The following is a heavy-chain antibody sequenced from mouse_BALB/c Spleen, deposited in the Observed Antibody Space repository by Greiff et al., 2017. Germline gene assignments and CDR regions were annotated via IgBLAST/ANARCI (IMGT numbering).Heavy chain of an antibody. J-gene: IGHJ4*01. CDR1: GFSLSTSGMG. V-gene: IGHV8-12*01. D-gene: IGHD1-1*01. CDR2: IYWDDDK. CDR3: ARRDYYGRGAMDY. Sequence: QVTLKESGPGILQPSQTLSLTCSFSGFSLSTSGMGVSWIRQPSGKGLEWLAHIYWDDDKRYNPSLKSRLTISKDTSRNQVFRKITSVDTADTATYYCARRDYYGRGAMDYWGQGTSVTVSS.